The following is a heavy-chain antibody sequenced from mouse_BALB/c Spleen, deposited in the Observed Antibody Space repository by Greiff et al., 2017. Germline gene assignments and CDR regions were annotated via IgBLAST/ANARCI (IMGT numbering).Heavy chain of an antibody. CDR3: ARDQGYGLEPYFDY. J-gene: IGHJ2*01. V-gene: IGHV2-9*02. CDR2: IWAGGST. D-gene: IGHD2-10*02. Sequence: VQLQESGPGLVAPSQSLSITCTVSGFSLTSYGVHWVRQPPGKGLEWLGVIWAGGSTNYNSALMSRLSISKDNSKSQVFLKMNSLQTDDTAMYYCARDQGYGLEPYFDYWGQGTTLTVSS. CDR1: GFSLTSYG.